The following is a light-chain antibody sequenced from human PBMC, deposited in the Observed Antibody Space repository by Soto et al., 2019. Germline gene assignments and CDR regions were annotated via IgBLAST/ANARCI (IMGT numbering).Light chain of an antibody. V-gene: IGKV3-20*01. CDR1: QIVFSNY. Sequence: EIVLTQSPGTLSLSPGERATLSCRASQIVFSNYLAWYQQRPGQAPKLLIYGASSRATDIPDRFSGSVSGTDITLTISRLETEDFALYYCQQYGKSTPLTLGQGTKVEIK. CDR3: QQYGKSTPLT. J-gene: IGKJ1*01. CDR2: GAS.